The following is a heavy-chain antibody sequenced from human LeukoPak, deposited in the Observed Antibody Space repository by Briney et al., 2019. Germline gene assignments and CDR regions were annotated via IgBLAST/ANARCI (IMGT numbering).Heavy chain of an antibody. V-gene: IGHV4-39*07. CDR1: GGSITSSGFN. J-gene: IGHJ5*02. D-gene: IGHD2-15*01. Sequence: SEALSLTCTVSGGSITSSGFNWGWIRQPPGKGLEWIGNIYYGGSAYYNPSLKSRVTISVDTSKNQFSLKLSSVTAADTAVYYCARQPNIVVVDNWFDPWGQGTLVAVSS. CDR2: IYYGGSA. CDR3: ARQPNIVVVDNWFDP.